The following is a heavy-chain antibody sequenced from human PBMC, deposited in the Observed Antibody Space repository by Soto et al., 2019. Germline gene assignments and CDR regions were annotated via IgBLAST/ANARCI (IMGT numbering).Heavy chain of an antibody. Sequence: SETLSLTCTVSGGSISSYYWIWIRQPPGKGLEWIGYIYYSGSTNYNPSLKSRVTISVDTSKNQFSLKLSSVTAADTAVYYCARDSGDWGRFSSYNWLDPWGQGTLVTVSS. CDR1: GGSISSYY. V-gene: IGHV4-59*01. CDR2: IYYSGST. J-gene: IGHJ5*02. D-gene: IGHD3-3*01. CDR3: ARDSGDWGRFSSYNWLDP.